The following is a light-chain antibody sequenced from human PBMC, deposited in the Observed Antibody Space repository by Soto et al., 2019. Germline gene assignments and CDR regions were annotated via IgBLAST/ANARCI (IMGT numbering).Light chain of an antibody. J-gene: IGKJ3*01. CDR3: QHYGTSAL. V-gene: IGKV3-20*01. CDR2: AS. CDR1: QRVSDSY. Sequence: PGERATLSCRGSQRVSDSYLAWYQQKPGQAPRLLIYASSRATGIPDRFSGSGSGTDFTLTISRLEPEDFAVYYCQHYGTSALFGPGTKVDIK.